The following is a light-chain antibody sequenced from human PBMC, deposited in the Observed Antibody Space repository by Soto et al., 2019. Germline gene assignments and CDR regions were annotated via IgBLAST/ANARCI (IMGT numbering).Light chain of an antibody. Sequence: AIRMTQSPSSFSASTGDRVTITCRASQGISSYLAWYQQKPGKAPKLLIYAASTLQSGVPSRFSGSGSGTDFPLTISCLQAEDFATYYRQKYYSYPPPFGPGTRLEIK. CDR1: QGISSY. J-gene: IGKJ5*01. V-gene: IGKV1-8*01. CDR2: AAS. CDR3: QKYYSYPPP.